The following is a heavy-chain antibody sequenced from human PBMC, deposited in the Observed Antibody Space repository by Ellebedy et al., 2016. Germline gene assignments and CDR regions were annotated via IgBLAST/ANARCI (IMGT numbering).Heavy chain of an antibody. J-gene: IGHJ2*01. CDR1: GFTFSSYG. V-gene: IGHV3-30*18. Sequence: GGSLRLXXAASGFTFSSYGMHWVRQAPGKGLEWVAVISHDGSNKYYADSVKGRFTISRDNSKNTLYLQMNSLRAEDTAVYYCAKDGGLGRWLLGWYFDLWGRGTLVTVSS. CDR2: ISHDGSNK. D-gene: IGHD5-24*01. CDR3: AKDGGLGRWLLGWYFDL.